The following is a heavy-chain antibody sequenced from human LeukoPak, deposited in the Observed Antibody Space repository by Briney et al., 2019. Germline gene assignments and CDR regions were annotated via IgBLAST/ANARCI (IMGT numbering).Heavy chain of an antibody. CDR1: GFSLSSYS. V-gene: IGHV3-21*01. Sequence: GGSLRLSCAASGFSLSSYSMNWVRQAPGKGLEWVSSISSSNGYIYYADSVKGRFTISRDNTKNSLYLQVNTLRAEDTAVYYCAREGTRDYSDYPYYFDYWGQGTLVTVSS. J-gene: IGHJ4*02. CDR3: AREGTRDYSDYPYYFDY. D-gene: IGHD4-11*01. CDR2: ISSSNGYI.